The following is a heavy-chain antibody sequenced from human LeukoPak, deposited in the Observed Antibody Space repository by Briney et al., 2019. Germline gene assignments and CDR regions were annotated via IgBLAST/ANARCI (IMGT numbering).Heavy chain of an antibody. CDR2: IYYSLAT. Sequence: SETLSLTCTVSGDSIRTYYWSWIRQPPGKGLEWIGYIYYSLATNYNPSLKSRVTISGDASKNQVSLMLTSVSAADTAFYYCARGGYCTGGSCFPNFDFWGRGILVTVSS. D-gene: IGHD2-15*01. J-gene: IGHJ4*02. CDR3: ARGGYCTGGSCFPNFDF. CDR1: GDSIRTYY. V-gene: IGHV4-59*01.